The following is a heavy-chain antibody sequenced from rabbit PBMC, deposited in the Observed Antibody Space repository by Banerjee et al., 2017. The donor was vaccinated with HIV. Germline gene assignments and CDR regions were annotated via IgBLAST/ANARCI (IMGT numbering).Heavy chain of an antibody. CDR1: GIDFSTYG. CDR2: IYPGFGTT. J-gene: IGHJ4*01. V-gene: IGHV1S45*01. Sequence: QEQLVESGGGLVTLGGSLKLSCKVSGIDFSTYGISWVRQAPGKGLEWIAYIYPGFGTTDYASRVNGRFTISKTSSTTVTLQMTSLTAADTATYFCARDLVGGRYYFNLWGPGTLVTVS. CDR3: ARDLVGGRYYFNL. D-gene: IGHD4-1*01.